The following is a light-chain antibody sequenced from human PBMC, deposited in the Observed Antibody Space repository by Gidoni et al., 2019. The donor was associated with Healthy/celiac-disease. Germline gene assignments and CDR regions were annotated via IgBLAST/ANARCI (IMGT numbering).Light chain of an antibody. J-gene: IGKJ4*01. CDR1: QSISSY. V-gene: IGKV1-39*01. CDR3: QQSYSTPPT. Sequence: DIQMTQSPSSLSASVGYRVTITCRSSQSISSYLNWDQQKPGKAPKLLIYAASSLQSGVPSRFSGSGSGTDFTLTISSLQPEDFATYYCQQSYSTPPTFGGGTKVEIK. CDR2: AAS.